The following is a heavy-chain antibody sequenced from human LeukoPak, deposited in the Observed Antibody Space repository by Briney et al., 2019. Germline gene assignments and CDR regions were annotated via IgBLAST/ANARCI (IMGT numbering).Heavy chain of an antibody. Sequence: GGSLRLSCAASGFTFSSYSMNWVRQAPGKGLEWVSYISSSSSTIYYADSVKDRFTISRDNAKNSLYLQVNSLRAEDTAVYYCARDNYGSFDYWGQGTLVTVSS. J-gene: IGHJ4*02. CDR2: ISSSSSTI. D-gene: IGHD3-10*01. CDR3: ARDNYGSFDY. V-gene: IGHV3-48*04. CDR1: GFTFSSYS.